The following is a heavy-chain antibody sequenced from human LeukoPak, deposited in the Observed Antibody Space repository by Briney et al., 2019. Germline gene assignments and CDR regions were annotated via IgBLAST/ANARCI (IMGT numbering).Heavy chain of an antibody. V-gene: IGHV3-15*01. J-gene: IGHJ6*03. D-gene: IGHD4-17*01. Sequence: GGSLRLSCAASGFTFSNAWMSWVRQAPGKGLEWVGRIKSKTDGGTADYAAPVKGRFTISRDDSKNTLYLQMNSLKTEDTAVYYCTTMVSHGELYYYYYYYMDVWGKGTTVTVSS. CDR2: IKSKTDGGTA. CDR3: TTMVSHGELYYYYYYYMDV. CDR1: GFTFSNAW.